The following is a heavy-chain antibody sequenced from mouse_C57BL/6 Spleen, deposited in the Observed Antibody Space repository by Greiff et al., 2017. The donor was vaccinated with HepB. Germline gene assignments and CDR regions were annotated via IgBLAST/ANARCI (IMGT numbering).Heavy chain of an antibody. D-gene: IGHD2-5*01. Sequence: DVMLVESGGGLVKPGGSLKLSCAASGFTFSDYGMHWVRQAPEKGLEWVAYISSGSSTIYYADTVKGRFTISRDNATNTLFLQLTSLRSEDTAMYYCAREGYSNPFAYWGQGTLVTVSA. CDR2: ISSGSSTI. V-gene: IGHV5-17*01. CDR1: GFTFSDYG. J-gene: IGHJ3*01. CDR3: AREGYSNPFAY.